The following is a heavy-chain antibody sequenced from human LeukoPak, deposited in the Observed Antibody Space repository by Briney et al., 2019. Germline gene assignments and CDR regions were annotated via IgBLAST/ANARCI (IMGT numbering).Heavy chain of an antibody. Sequence: SETLSLTCAVYGASFSGYYWSWIRQPPGKGLEWIGEINHSGSTNYNPSLKSRVTISVHTSKNQFSLKLSSMTAADTAVYYCATQPVAGYFDYWGQGTLVTVSS. CDR3: ATQPVAGYFDY. CDR2: INHSGST. J-gene: IGHJ4*02. CDR1: GASFSGYY. V-gene: IGHV4-34*01. D-gene: IGHD6-19*01.